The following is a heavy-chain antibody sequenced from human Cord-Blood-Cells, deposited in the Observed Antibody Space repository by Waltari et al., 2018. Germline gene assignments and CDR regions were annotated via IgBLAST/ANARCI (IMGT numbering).Heavy chain of an antibody. Sequence: QLQLQESGPGLVKPSETLSLTCTVSGGSISSSSYYWGWIRQPPGKGLEWIGSIYYSGSTYSNPSLKSRVTISVDTSKNQFSLKLSSVTAADTAVYYCARRVGSGSYYNLIFDYWGQGTLVTVSS. D-gene: IGHD3-10*01. CDR3: ARRVGSGSYYNLIFDY. J-gene: IGHJ4*02. CDR2: IYYSGST. CDR1: GGSISSSSYY. V-gene: IGHV4-39*07.